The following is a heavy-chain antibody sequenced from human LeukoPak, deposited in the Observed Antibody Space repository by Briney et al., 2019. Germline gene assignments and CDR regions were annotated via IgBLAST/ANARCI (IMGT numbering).Heavy chain of an antibody. CDR2: IWHDGSNK. V-gene: IGHV3-33*01. CDR1: GFSFSTYG. CDR3: ASLRFLDPIDY. D-gene: IGHD3-3*01. Sequence: GGSLRLSCAASGFSFSTYGMHWIRQAPGKGLEWVAVIWHDGSNKYYGDSVKGRFTISRDNSKNTLYLQMNSLRAEDTAVYYCASLRFLDPIDYWGQGTLVTVSS. J-gene: IGHJ4*02.